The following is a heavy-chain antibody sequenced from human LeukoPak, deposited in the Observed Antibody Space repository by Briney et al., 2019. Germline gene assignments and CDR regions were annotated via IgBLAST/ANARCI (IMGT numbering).Heavy chain of an antibody. CDR3: ARSSGYYPAFDY. CDR2: ISSSSSYI. J-gene: IGHJ4*02. D-gene: IGHD3-22*01. V-gene: IGHV3-21*01. Sequence: GGSLRFSVAASGFTFSSYSMNWVRQAPGKGLEWVSSISSSSSYIYYADSVKGRFTISRDNAKNSLYLQMNSLRAEDTAVYYCARSSGYYPAFDYWGQGTLVTVSS. CDR1: GFTFSSYS.